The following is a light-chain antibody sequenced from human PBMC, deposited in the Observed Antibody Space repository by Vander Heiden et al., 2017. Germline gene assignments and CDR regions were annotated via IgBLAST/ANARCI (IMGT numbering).Light chain of an antibody. Sequence: QSALTQPASVSRSPGQSLTISCTGTSSDVGSYNLVSWYQQHPGKAPKLMIYEVSKRPSGVSNRFSCSKSGNTASLTISGLQAEDEADYYCCSYAGSSTYVFGTGTKVTVL. CDR2: EVS. V-gene: IGLV2-23*02. CDR3: CSYAGSSTYV. CDR1: SSDVGSYNL. J-gene: IGLJ1*01.